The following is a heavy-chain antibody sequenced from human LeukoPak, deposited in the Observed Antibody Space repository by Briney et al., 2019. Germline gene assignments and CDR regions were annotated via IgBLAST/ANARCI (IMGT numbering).Heavy chain of an antibody. Sequence: GTSLRLSCEVSGFTISDHGMHWVRQAPGKGLEWVAMISHDGSVEYYLDSVKGRLTISRDDSKNTLYLQMNSLTTEDTAMYYCAKDLGASGWYNWFDPWGQGTQVTVSS. CDR2: ISHDGSVE. D-gene: IGHD6-19*01. J-gene: IGHJ5*02. CDR1: GFTISDHG. V-gene: IGHV3-30*18. CDR3: AKDLGASGWYNWFDP.